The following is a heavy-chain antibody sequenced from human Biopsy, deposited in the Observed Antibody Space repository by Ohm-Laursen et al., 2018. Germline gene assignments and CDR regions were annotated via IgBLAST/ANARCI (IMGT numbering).Heavy chain of an antibody. CDR3: ARMPHFDY. J-gene: IGHJ4*02. D-gene: IGHD2-2*01. Sequence: SETLSLTCTVSGGSISGYHWSWIRKSPGKGLEWLASISYTGGITSNPSLNGRATMSLDTSKNQFSLRLIYVTAADTAVYYCARMPHFDYWGQEILVTVSS. CDR2: ISYTGGI. V-gene: IGHV4-59*01. CDR1: GGSISGYH.